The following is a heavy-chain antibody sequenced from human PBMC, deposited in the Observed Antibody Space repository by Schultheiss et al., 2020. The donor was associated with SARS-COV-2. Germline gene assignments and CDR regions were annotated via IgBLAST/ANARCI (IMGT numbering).Heavy chain of an antibody. CDR1: GFTFSSYA. CDR3: ARDGYVDGRNEETH. Sequence: GGSLRLSCAASGFTFSSYAMSWVRQAPGKGLECVAVISYDGSNKYYADSVRGRFIISRDNAKDTLYLQMNSLRVDDTAVYFCARDGYVDGRNEETHWGQGTQVTVSS. CDR2: ISYDGSNK. J-gene: IGHJ4*02. D-gene: IGHD2-2*01. V-gene: IGHV3-30-3*01.